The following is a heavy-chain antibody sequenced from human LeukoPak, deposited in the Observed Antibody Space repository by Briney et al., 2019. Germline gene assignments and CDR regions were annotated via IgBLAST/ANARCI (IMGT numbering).Heavy chain of an antibody. Sequence: PGGSLRLSCAASGFTFSSYGMHWVRQAPGKGLEWVAFIRYDGSNKYYADSVKGRFTVSRDNSKNTLYLQMNSLRAEDTAVYYCASQYYDAFDIWGQGTMVTVSS. CDR1: GFTFSSYG. D-gene: IGHD2/OR15-2a*01. V-gene: IGHV3-30*02. CDR2: IRYDGSNK. CDR3: ASQYYDAFDI. J-gene: IGHJ3*02.